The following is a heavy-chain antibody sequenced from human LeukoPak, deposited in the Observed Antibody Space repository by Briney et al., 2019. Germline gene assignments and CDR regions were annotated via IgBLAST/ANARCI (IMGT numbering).Heavy chain of an antibody. Sequence: SETLSLTCTVSSGSISTSNYYWGWVRQPPGKALEWIGNIFYSGSTYYSPSLKSRVTISLDTSRNQFSLRLTSVTAADTAVYFCATLVSTRYYFDYWGQGTLVTVSS. J-gene: IGHJ4*02. CDR1: SGSISTSNYY. V-gene: IGHV4-39*07. CDR2: IFYSGST. D-gene: IGHD5/OR15-5a*01. CDR3: ATLVSTRYYFDY.